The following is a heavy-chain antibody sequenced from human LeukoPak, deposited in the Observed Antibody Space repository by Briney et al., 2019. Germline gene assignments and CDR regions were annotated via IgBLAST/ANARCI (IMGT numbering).Heavy chain of an antibody. D-gene: IGHD6-13*01. CDR1: GGSISSSGYY. CDR2: INHSGST. CDR3: ARGPPGPTYSSSWYFAQAYYYYMDV. Sequence: SETLSLTCTVSGGSISSSGYYWSWIRQPPGKGLEWIGEINHSGSTNYNPSLKSRVTISVDTSKNQFSLKLSSVTAADTAVYYCARGPPGPTYSSSWYFAQAYYYYMDVWGKGTTVTVSS. J-gene: IGHJ6*03. V-gene: IGHV4-39*07.